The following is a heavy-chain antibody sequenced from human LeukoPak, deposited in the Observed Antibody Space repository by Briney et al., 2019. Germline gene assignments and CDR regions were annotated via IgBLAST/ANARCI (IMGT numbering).Heavy chain of an antibody. J-gene: IGHJ4*02. D-gene: IGHD1-14*01. CDR2: INPNSGGT. V-gene: IGHV1-2*06. CDR3: TRGDRNEKFDY. Sequence: VSVKVSCKASGYTFTGYYMHWVRQAPGQGLEWMGRINPNSGGTNFAQKFQGRVTMTGDTSISTAYMELSRLKSDDTAVYYCTRGDRNEKFDYWGQGTLVTVSS. CDR1: GYTFTGYY.